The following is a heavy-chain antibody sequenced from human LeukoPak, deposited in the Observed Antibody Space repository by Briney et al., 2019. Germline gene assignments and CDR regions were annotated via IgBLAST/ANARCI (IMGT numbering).Heavy chain of an antibody. Sequence: GGSLRLSCAASGFTFSSYWMHWVRQAPGKGLVWVSRINSDGSSTSYADSVKGRFTIPRDNAENTLYLQMNSLRAEDTAVYYCARDQGGILTGYYTEFDYWGQGTLVTVSS. CDR3: ARDQGGILTGYYTEFDY. J-gene: IGHJ4*02. CDR1: GFTFSSYW. D-gene: IGHD3-9*01. V-gene: IGHV3-74*01. CDR2: INSDGSST.